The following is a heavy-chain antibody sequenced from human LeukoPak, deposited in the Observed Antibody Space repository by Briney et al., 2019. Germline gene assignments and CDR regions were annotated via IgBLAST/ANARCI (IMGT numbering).Heavy chain of an antibody. D-gene: IGHD2-8*01. Sequence: PGASLRLSCAASGFTFSSYAMGWVRLAPGKGLEWVSLISGSGDNSYYADSVKGRFTISRDNSKNTLYLQMSSLRAEDTALYYCAKCLGDGTNNYFAHWGQGTLVTVSS. CDR1: GFTFSSYA. CDR2: ISGSGDNS. CDR3: AKCLGDGTNNYFAH. V-gene: IGHV3-23*01. J-gene: IGHJ4*02.